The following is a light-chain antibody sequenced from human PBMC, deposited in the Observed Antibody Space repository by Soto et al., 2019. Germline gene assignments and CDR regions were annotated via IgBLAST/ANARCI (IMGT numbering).Light chain of an antibody. J-gene: IGLJ1*01. CDR2: EVS. CDR3: CSYAGSSFYV. CDR1: SSDVGSYNL. Sequence: QSALTQPASVSGSPGQSITISCTGTSSDVGSYNLVSWYQQHPGKAPKLMIYEVSKRPSGVSNRFSGSKSGNTASLTISGLQAEDEADYYCCSYAGSSFYVFGTETKVTVL. V-gene: IGLV2-23*02.